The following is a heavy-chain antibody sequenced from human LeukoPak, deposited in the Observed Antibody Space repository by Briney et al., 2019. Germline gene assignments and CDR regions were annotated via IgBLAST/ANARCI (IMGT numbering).Heavy chain of an antibody. Sequence: PSETLSLTCAVSGYSINSGYYWGWIRQPPGKGLEWIGSMYHSGSTYYNPSLKSRVTLSVDTSKNQFSLKLSSVTAADTAVYYCARRRRGDYGRGYFDYWGQGTLVTVSS. V-gene: IGHV4-38-2*01. J-gene: IGHJ4*02. CDR2: MYHSGST. D-gene: IGHD4-17*01. CDR3: ARRRRGDYGRGYFDY. CDR1: GYSINSGYY.